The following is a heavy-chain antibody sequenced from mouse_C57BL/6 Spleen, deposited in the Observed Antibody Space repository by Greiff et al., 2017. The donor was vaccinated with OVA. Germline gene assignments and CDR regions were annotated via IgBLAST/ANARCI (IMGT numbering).Heavy chain of an antibody. D-gene: IGHD2-4*01. CDR1: GYTFTSYW. CDR2: INPSNGGT. Sequence: QVQLQQPGTELVKPGASVKLSCKASGYTFTSYWMHWVKQRPGQGLEWIGNINPSNGGTNYNEKFKSKATLTVDKSSSTAYMLLSSLTSEDSAVYYCASYDYDGAWFAYWGQGTLVTVSA. CDR3: ASYDYDGAWFAY. V-gene: IGHV1-53*01. J-gene: IGHJ3*01.